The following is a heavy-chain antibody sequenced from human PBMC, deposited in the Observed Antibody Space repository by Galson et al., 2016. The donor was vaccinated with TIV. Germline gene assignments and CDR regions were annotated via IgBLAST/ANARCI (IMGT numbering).Heavy chain of an antibody. CDR1: GYSFTNYN. J-gene: IGHJ3*01. Sequence: SVKVSCKASGYSFTNYNIHWVRQAPGQGLEWMGWINTGNGNTKYSQELKGRVTLSGDTSATTAYMELNSLTSEDMAAYYCARGIVGASKAFDVWGQGTMVTVSS. V-gene: IGHV1-3*03. CDR2: INTGNGNT. CDR3: ARGIVGASKAFDV. D-gene: IGHD1-26*01.